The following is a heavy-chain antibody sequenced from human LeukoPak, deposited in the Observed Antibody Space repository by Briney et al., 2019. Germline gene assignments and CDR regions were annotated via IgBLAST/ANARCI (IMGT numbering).Heavy chain of an antibody. CDR3: AKDMGSTGAYYYGMDV. D-gene: IGHD2-2*01. CDR2: ISGSGGST. Sequence: GGSLRLSCAASGFTFSSYAMSWVRQAPGKGLEWVSAISGSGGSTYYADSVKGRFTISRDNSKNTLYLQMNSLRAEDTAVYYCAKDMGSTGAYYYGMDVWGQGTTVTVSS. J-gene: IGHJ6*02. V-gene: IGHV3-23*01. CDR1: GFTFSSYA.